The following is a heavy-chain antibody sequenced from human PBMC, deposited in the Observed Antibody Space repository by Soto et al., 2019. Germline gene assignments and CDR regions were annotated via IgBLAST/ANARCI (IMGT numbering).Heavy chain of an antibody. Sequence: QVQLQESGPGLVKPSETLSLTCTVSGGSINRYYWSWIRQPPGKGLEWIGYIYYSGSTDYNPSLKSRVTISVDTSKNQFSLKVSSVTAADTAVYYCARSPSYYYYYLDVWGKGTTVTVSS. V-gene: IGHV4-59*08. J-gene: IGHJ6*03. CDR2: IYYSGST. CDR1: GGSINRYY. CDR3: ARSPSYYYYYLDV.